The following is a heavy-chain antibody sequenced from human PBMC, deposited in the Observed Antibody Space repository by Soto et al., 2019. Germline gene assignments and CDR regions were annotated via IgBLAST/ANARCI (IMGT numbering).Heavy chain of an antibody. D-gene: IGHD6-19*01. V-gene: IGHV1-3*01. CDR1: GYTFTSYA. CDR2: INAGNGNT. J-gene: IGHJ6*03. CDR3: ARETVAGTGLLAYYYYYMDV. Sequence: ASVKVSCKASGYTFTSYAMHWVRQAPGQRLEWMGWINAGNGNTKYSQKFQGRVTITRDTSASTAYMELSSLRSEDTAVYYCARETVAGTGLLAYYYYYMDVWGKGTTVTVSS.